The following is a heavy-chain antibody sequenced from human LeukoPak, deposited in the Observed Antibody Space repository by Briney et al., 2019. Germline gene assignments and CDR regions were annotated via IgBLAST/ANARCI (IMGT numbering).Heavy chain of an antibody. Sequence: PGGSLRLSCAASGFTFSSYGMHWVRQAPGKGLEWVAFIRYDGSNKYYADSVKGRFTIPRDNSKNTLYLQMNSLRAEDTAVYYCAKDQGYSSSSSYYFDYWGQGTLVTVSS. CDR2: IRYDGSNK. J-gene: IGHJ4*02. D-gene: IGHD6-6*01. V-gene: IGHV3-30*02. CDR1: GFTFSSYG. CDR3: AKDQGYSSSSSYYFDY.